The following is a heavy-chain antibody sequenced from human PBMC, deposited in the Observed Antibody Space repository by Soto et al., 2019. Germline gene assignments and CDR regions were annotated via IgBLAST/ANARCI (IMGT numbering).Heavy chain of an antibody. CDR2: IRSKAYGGTT. V-gene: IGHV3-49*03. Sequence: GGSLRLSCTASGFTFGDYAMSWFRQAPGKGLEWVGFIRSKAYGGTTEYAASVKGRFTISRDDSKSIAYLQMNSLKTEDTAVYYCTRDPRIFTGEDAFDIWGQGTMVTVSS. CDR3: TRDPRIFTGEDAFDI. CDR1: GFTFGDYA. J-gene: IGHJ3*02. D-gene: IGHD3-9*01.